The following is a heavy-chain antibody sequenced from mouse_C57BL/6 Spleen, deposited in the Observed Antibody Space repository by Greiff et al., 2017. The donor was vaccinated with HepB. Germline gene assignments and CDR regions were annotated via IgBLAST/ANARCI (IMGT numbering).Heavy chain of an antibody. CDR2: INPSNGGT. V-gene: IGHV1-53*01. D-gene: IGHD1-1*01. CDR1: GYTFTSYW. J-gene: IGHJ4*01. Sequence: QVQLQQPGTELVKPGASVKLSCKASGYTFTSYWMHWVKQRPGQGLEWIGNINPSNGGTNYNEKFKSKATLTVDKSSSTAYMQLSSLTSEASAVYYCARSGYYYGSSFAMDYWGQGTSVTVSS. CDR3: ARSGYYYGSSFAMDY.